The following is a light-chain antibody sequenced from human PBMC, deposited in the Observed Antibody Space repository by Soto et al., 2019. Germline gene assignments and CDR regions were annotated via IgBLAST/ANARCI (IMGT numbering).Light chain of an antibody. J-gene: IGKJ1*01. CDR1: QSISSY. V-gene: IGKV1-39*01. Sequence: DIHMTQSPSSLSASVGDRVTITFRASQSISSYLNWYQQKPGKAPKLLIYAASSLQSGVPSRFSGSGSGTDFTLTINSLAPEDFAIYYCHQRQSWPRTFGQGTKVDI. CDR2: AAS. CDR3: HQRQSWPRT.